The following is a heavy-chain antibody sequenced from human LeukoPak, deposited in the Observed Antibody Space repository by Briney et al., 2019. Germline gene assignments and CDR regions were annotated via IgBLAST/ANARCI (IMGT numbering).Heavy chain of an antibody. V-gene: IGHV3-21*01. Sequence: GGSLRLSCEASGFTFSNYYMNWVRQAPGKGLEWLSSISGSNTYISHADSVKGRFTIARDNVKNSLYLQMNSLRAEDTAMYYCARPPLGKGEWLSPTWGQGTLVTVSS. J-gene: IGHJ5*02. D-gene: IGHD3-16*01. CDR2: ISGSNTYI. CDR1: GFTFSNYY. CDR3: ARPPLGKGEWLSPT.